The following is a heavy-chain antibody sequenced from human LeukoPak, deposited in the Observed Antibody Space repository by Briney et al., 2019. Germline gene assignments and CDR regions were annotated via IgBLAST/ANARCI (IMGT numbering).Heavy chain of an antibody. CDR2: IFYSGNT. V-gene: IGHV4-59*08. CDR1: GVSITHYY. Sequence: SETLSLTCTVSGVSITHYYWSWIRQPPGKGLEWIGYIFYSGNTNYNPSLKSRVTISVDTSKNQFSLKLSSVTAADTAVYYCARHWETSSWYVDYWGQGTLVTVSS. J-gene: IGHJ4*02. CDR3: ARHWETSSWYVDY. D-gene: IGHD6-13*01.